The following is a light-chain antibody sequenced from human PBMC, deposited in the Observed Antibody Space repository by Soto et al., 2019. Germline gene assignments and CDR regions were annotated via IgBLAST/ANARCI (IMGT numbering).Light chain of an antibody. Sequence: VLTQSPDTLSLSPGERATLSCRASQSVSSSYLAWYQQKPGQAPRLLIYGASSRATGIPDRFSGSGSGTDFTLTISRLEPEDFAAYYCQQYGSFALTFGGGTKVDIK. J-gene: IGKJ4*01. CDR3: QQYGSFALT. CDR2: GAS. CDR1: QSVSSSY. V-gene: IGKV3-20*01.